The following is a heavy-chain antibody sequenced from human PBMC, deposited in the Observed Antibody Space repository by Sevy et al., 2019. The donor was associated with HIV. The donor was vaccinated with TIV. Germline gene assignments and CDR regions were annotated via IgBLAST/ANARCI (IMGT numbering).Heavy chain of an antibody. CDR1: GFTFSSYA. CDR2: ISGSGGST. D-gene: IGHD2-2*01. V-gene: IGHV3-23*01. Sequence: GGSLRLSCAASGFTFSSYAMSWVRQAPGKGLEWVSAISGSGGSTYYADSVKGRFTISRDNSKNTLYLQMNSLIAEDTAVYYRAKEGGYYSSTSCYFGKKGRINWFDPWGQGTLVTVSS. CDR3: AKEGGYYSSTSCYFGKKGRINWFDP. J-gene: IGHJ5*02.